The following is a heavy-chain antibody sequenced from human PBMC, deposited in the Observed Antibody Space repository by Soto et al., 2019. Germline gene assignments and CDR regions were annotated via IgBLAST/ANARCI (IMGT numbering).Heavy chain of an antibody. J-gene: IGHJ4*02. Sequence: GGSLRLSCAASGFTFSSYGMHWVRQAPGKGLEWVAVISYDGSNKYYADSVKGRFTISRDNSKNTLYLQMNSLRAEDTAVYYCAKDHDSSGYSDYWGQGPLGTVST. V-gene: IGHV3-30*18. CDR3: AKDHDSSGYSDY. CDR1: GFTFSSYG. CDR2: ISYDGSNK. D-gene: IGHD3-22*01.